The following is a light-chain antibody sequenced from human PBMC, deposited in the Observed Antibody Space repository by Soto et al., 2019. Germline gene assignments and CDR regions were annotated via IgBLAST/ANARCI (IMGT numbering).Light chain of an antibody. CDR1: SSNIAINT. CDR3: AAWDDSLNGQV. Sequence: QPVLTQPPSASGTPGQRVTISCSGSSSNIAINTVNWYQHLPGTAPKLLIYSNDQRPSGVPDRFSASKSGTSASLAISGLQSEDEADYYCAAWDDSLNGQVFGGGTQLTVL. J-gene: IGLJ3*02. V-gene: IGLV1-44*01. CDR2: SND.